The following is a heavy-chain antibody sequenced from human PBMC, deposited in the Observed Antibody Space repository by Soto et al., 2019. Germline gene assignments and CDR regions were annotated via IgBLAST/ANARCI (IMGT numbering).Heavy chain of an antibody. Sequence: ASVTVSCKASVYTFTSYGISWVRQAPGQGLEWMGWISAYNGNTNYAQKLQGRVTMTTDTSTSTAYMELRSLRSDDTAVYYCARVLAVAGLYYYYGMDVWGQGTTVTVSS. V-gene: IGHV1-18*01. D-gene: IGHD6-19*01. J-gene: IGHJ6*02. CDR1: VYTFTSYG. CDR3: ARVLAVAGLYYYYGMDV. CDR2: ISAYNGNT.